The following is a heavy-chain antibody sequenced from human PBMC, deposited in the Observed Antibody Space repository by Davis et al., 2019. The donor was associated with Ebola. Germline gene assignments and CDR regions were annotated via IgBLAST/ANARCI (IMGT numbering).Heavy chain of an antibody. Sequence: GGSLRLSCAASGFTFSSYGMHWVRQAPGKGLEWVAVISYDGSNKYYADSVKGRFTISRDNSKNTLYLQMNSLRAEGTAVYYCAKDRGWTTENNFDYWGQGTLVTVSS. J-gene: IGHJ4*02. CDR1: GFTFSSYG. V-gene: IGHV3-30*18. CDR2: ISYDGSNK. D-gene: IGHD3/OR15-3a*01. CDR3: AKDRGWTTENNFDY.